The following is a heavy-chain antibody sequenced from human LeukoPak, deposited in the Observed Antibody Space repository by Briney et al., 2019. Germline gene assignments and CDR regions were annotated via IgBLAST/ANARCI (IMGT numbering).Heavy chain of an antibody. CDR1: GFTFDEYV. D-gene: IGHD4-17*01. V-gene: IGHV3-20*04. CDR3: ARPMGDYHAGYFQH. CDR2: INGNGDDS. J-gene: IGHJ1*01. Sequence: PGGSLRLSCAASGFTFDEYVMHWVCQAPGQGLEWVSLINGNGDDSYYADSVKGRFTVSRDNAKNSLYLQMNSLRAEDTAVYYCARPMGDYHAGYFQHWGQGTLVTVSS.